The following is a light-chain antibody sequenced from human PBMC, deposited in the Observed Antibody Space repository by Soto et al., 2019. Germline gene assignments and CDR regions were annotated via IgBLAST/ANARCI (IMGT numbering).Light chain of an antibody. CDR1: QGITKY. CDR3: QKLDSYPPT. CDR2: AAS. Sequence: DIQLTQSPSFLSASLGDRVTITCRATQGITKYLAWFQQRPGKPPNLLIYAASTLQNGVPSRFSGSGSGTEFSLTISSLQAEDFATYYCQKLDSYPPTFGQGTKVEIK. J-gene: IGKJ1*01. V-gene: IGKV1-9*01.